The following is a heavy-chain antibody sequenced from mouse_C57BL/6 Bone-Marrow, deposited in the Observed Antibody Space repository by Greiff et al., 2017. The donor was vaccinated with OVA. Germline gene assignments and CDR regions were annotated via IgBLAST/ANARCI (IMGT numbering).Heavy chain of an antibody. CDR1: GYTFTSDD. Sequence: QVQLQQSGPELVKPGASVKLSCKASGYTFTSDDINWVKQRPGQGLEWIGWIYPRDGSTKYNEKFKGKATLTVDTSSSTAYMELHSLTSEDSAVYFCARTPHYYAMDYWGQGTSVTVSS. CDR2: IYPRDGST. V-gene: IGHV1-85*01. CDR3: ARTPHYYAMDY. J-gene: IGHJ4*01.